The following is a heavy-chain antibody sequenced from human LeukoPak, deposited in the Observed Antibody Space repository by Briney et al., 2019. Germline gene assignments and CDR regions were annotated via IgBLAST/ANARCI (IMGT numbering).Heavy chain of an antibody. CDR2: ISWNSGSI. CDR3: ASGRGGSLGYCSGGSCHYYYYMDV. D-gene: IGHD2-15*01. CDR1: GFTFDDYA. Sequence: GGSLRLSCAASGFTFDDYAMHWVRQAPGKGLEWVSGISWNSGSIGYADSVKGRFTISRDNAKNSLYLQMNSLRAEDMALYYCASGRGGSLGYCSGGSCHYYYYMDVWGKGTTVTVSS. J-gene: IGHJ6*03. V-gene: IGHV3-9*03.